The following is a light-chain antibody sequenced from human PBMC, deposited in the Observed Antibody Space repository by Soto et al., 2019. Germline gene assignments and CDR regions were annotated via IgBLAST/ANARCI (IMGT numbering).Light chain of an antibody. CDR2: TNN. V-gene: IGLV1-44*01. CDR1: TSNIESHA. Sequence: QSALTQPPSASGTPGQRITISCSGSTSNIESHAVNWYQRVPGTAPKLIINTNNQRPSGVPDRFSGSKSGASASLAISGLQSEDEATYYRATWDDSRKGLFGTGTKVTVL. J-gene: IGLJ1*01. CDR3: ATWDDSRKGL.